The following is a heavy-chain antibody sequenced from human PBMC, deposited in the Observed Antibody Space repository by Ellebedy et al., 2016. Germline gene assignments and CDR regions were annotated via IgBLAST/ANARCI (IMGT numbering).Heavy chain of an antibody. D-gene: IGHD6-19*01. Sequence: SETLSLTXTVSGGSISSSSYYWGWIRQPPGKGLEWIGSIYYSGSTYYNPSLKSRVTISVDTSKNQFSLKLSSVTAADTAVYYCARDEGSHGWYWSGNNWFDPWGQGTLVTVSS. CDR2: IYYSGST. CDR3: ARDEGSHGWYWSGNNWFDP. CDR1: GGSISSSSYY. V-gene: IGHV4-39*07. J-gene: IGHJ5*02.